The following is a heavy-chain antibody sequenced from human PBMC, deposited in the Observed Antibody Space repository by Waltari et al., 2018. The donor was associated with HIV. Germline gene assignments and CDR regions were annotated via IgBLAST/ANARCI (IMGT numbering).Heavy chain of an antibody. CDR2: IYTGGST. J-gene: IGHJ6*02. D-gene: IGHD5-18*01. Sequence: EVQLVESGGGLVQPGGSLRLSCAASGFTVSSNYMSWVRQAPGKGLEWFSLIYTGGSTYYADSEKGRFTISRDNSKNTLYLQMNSLRAEDTAVYYCASPDTTMVHGHYYFYHMDVWGHGTTVTVSS. CDR1: GFTVSSNY. V-gene: IGHV3-66*01. CDR3: ASPDTTMVHGHYYFYHMDV.